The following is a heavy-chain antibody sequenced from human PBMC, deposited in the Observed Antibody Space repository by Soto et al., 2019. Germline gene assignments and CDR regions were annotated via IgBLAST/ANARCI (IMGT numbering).Heavy chain of an antibody. CDR1: GFTFSTFS. CDR2: ISGGGLSI. Sequence: EVQLVESGGGSVQPGGSLRLSCAASGFTFSTFSMNWVRQAPGRGLEWISNISGGGLSISYADSVKCRFIISRDNAKNSPYLQMDSLTDENTAVYYCARDLGWAFDSWGQGTLVTVSS. J-gene: IGHJ4*02. CDR3: ARDLGWAFDS. V-gene: IGHV3-48*02. D-gene: IGHD6-19*01.